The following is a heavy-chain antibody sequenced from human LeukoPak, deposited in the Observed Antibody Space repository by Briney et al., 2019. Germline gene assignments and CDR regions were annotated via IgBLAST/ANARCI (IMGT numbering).Heavy chain of an antibody. V-gene: IGHV3-23*01. D-gene: IGHD3-16*02. J-gene: IGHJ4*02. CDR2: ISGSGGST. Sequence: GGSLRPSCAASGFTFSSYAMSWVRQAPGKGLEWASAISGSGGSTYYADSVKGRFTISRDNSKNTLYLQMNSLRAEDTAVYYCAKVSNYDYVWGSYRSVFDYWGQGTLVTVSS. CDR1: GFTFSSYA. CDR3: AKVSNYDYVWGSYRSVFDY.